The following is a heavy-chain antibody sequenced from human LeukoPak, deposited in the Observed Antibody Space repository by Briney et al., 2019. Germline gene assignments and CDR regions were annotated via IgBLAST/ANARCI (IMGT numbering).Heavy chain of an antibody. CDR2: INPSNGDT. CDR1: GYTFTSNL. V-gene: IGHV1-46*01. D-gene: IGHD6-19*01. Sequence: ASVKVSCKASGYTFTSNLLHWVRQAPGQGLEWMGIINPSNGDTNYAQKFQGRVTMTGDTSTSTVSMDLYSLTSEDTAVYHCAREGTAVAGRGWRAFDIWGQGTMVTVSS. CDR3: AREGTAVAGRGWRAFDI. J-gene: IGHJ3*02.